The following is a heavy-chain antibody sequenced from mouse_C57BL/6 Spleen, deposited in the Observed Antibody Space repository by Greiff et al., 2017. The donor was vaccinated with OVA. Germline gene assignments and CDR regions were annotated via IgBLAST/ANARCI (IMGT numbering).Heavy chain of an antibody. J-gene: IGHJ4*01. Sequence: VQLQQSGPELVKPGASVKISCKASGYSFTGYYMHWVKQSHGNILDWIGYIYPYNGVSSYNQKFKGKATLTVDKSSSTAYMELRSLTSEDSAVYYCARVYYDYDVNYAMDYWGQGTSVTVSS. CDR3: ARVYYDYDVNYAMDY. CDR1: GYSFTGYY. D-gene: IGHD2-4*01. V-gene: IGHV1-31*01. CDR2: IYPYNGVS.